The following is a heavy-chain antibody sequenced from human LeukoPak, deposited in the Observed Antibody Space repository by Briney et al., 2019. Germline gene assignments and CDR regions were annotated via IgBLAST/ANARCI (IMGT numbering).Heavy chain of an antibody. CDR1: GGSISNSYYY. CDR3: ARETQGSSSRY. D-gene: IGHD6-13*01. Sequence: KSSETLSLTCTVSGGSISNSYYYWGWTRQPPGEALEWIGSIYYSGTTYYKPSLKSRVTISVDTSKNQFSLRLSSVTAADTAVYYCARETQGSSSRYWGRGTLVIVSS. CDR2: IYYSGTT. V-gene: IGHV4-39*01. J-gene: IGHJ4*02.